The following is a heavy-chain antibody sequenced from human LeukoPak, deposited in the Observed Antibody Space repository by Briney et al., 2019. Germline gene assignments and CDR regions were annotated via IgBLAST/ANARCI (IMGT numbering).Heavy chain of an antibody. D-gene: IGHD6-19*01. J-gene: IGHJ4*02. Sequence: GRSLRLSCAASGFTFSSYGMHWVRQAPGKGLELVAVIWYDGSNKYYADSVKGRFTISRDNSKNTLYLQMNSLRAEDTAVYYCARDSHSSGWYGSDYWGQGTLVTVSS. CDR1: GFTFSSYG. V-gene: IGHV3-33*01. CDR2: IWYDGSNK. CDR3: ARDSHSSGWYGSDY.